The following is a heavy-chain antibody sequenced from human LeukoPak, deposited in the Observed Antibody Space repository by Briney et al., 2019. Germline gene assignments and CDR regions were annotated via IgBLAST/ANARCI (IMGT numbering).Heavy chain of an antibody. Sequence: PGGSLRLSCAASGFTFSSYWMSWVRQAPGKGLEWVSAISGSGGSTYYADSVKGRFTISRDNSKNTLYLQMNSLRAEDTAVYYCAKVMTRTMVRGVPPSDYWGQGTLVTVSS. CDR1: GFTFSSYW. V-gene: IGHV3-23*01. D-gene: IGHD3-10*01. J-gene: IGHJ4*02. CDR2: ISGSGGST. CDR3: AKVMTRTMVRGVPPSDY.